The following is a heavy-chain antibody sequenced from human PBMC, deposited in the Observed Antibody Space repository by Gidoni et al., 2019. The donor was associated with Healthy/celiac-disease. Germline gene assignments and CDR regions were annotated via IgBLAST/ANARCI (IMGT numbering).Heavy chain of an antibody. V-gene: IGHV3-30*01. CDR3: ARDRTVTTDYYGMDV. Sequence: QVQLVESGGGVVQPGRSLRLSCAASGFTFSSYAMHWVRQAPGKGLEWVAVISYDGSNKYYADSVKGRFTISRDNSKNTLYLQMNSLRAEDTAVYYCARDRTVTTDYYGMDVWGQGTTVTVSS. D-gene: IGHD4-4*01. CDR2: ISYDGSNK. CDR1: GFTFSSYA. J-gene: IGHJ6*02.